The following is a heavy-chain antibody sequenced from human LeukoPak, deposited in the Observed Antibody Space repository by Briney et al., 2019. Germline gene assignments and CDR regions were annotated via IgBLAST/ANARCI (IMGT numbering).Heavy chain of an antibody. CDR2: IYYTGST. CDR3: ARDRNGYPY. CDR1: GGSISNYY. V-gene: IGHV4-59*01. D-gene: IGHD3-22*01. Sequence: SETLSLTCTVSGGSISNYYWSWIRQPPEKGLEWIGYIYYTGSTNYNPSLRSRVTISVDTSKNQFSLKLSSVTAADTAVYYCARDRNGYPYWGQGTLVTVSS. J-gene: IGHJ4*02.